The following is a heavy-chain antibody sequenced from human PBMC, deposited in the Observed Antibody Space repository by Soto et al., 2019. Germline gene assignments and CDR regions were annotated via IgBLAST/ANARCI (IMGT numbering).Heavy chain of an antibody. Sequence: GGSLRLSCAASGFTFSSYSMNWVRQAPGKGLEWVSYISSSSSTIYYADSVKGRFTISRDNSKNTLYLQMSSLRSEDTAVYYCARYRIVVVPAPPHTADAFDIWGQGTMVTVSS. CDR3: ARYRIVVVPAPPHTADAFDI. CDR1: GFTFSSYS. V-gene: IGHV3-48*01. J-gene: IGHJ3*02. CDR2: ISSSSSTI. D-gene: IGHD2-2*01.